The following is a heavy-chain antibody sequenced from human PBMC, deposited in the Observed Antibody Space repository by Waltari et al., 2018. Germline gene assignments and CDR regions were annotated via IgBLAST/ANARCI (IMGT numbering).Heavy chain of an antibody. CDR2: IGYDVNNK. Sequence: QVHLVESGGGVVQPGRSLRLSCAASGFTFSNYGMHWVRQAPGKGLEWVEVIGYDVNNKYYADSVKGRFTISRDNSKNTLYLQLNSLRAEDTAFYYCARDISDISGPFDYWGQGTLVSVSS. V-gene: IGHV3-33*01. CDR3: ARDISDISGPFDY. J-gene: IGHJ4*02. CDR1: GFTFSNYG. D-gene: IGHD3-22*01.